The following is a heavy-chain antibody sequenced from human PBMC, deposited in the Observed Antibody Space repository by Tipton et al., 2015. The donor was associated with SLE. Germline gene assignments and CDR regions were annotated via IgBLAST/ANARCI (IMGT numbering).Heavy chain of an antibody. CDR1: GYTFTTHA. CDR2: IIAGNGYT. D-gene: IGHD6-6*01. V-gene: IGHV1-3*01. J-gene: IGHJ5*01. Sequence: QVQLVQSGPEVKEPGASVKVSCQTSGYTFTTHAVHWVRQGPGQRLEWVGRIIAGNGYTKYSQTFQGKITITRDISARTVYLELNSLRSEDTAVYYCARDKSITSWLPLMGWFDSWGQGTLVTVSS. CDR3: ARDKSITSWLPLMGWFDS.